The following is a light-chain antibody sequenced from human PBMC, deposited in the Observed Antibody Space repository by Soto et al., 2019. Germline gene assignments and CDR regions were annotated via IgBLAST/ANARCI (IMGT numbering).Light chain of an antibody. CDR1: QKISSSY. CDR2: GAS. J-gene: IGKJ4*01. CDR3: QQYDSSRLT. V-gene: IGKV3-20*01. Sequence: EIVLTQSPATLSLSPGERATLSCRASQKISSSYLAWYQQKPGQAPRLLMYGASNRATGIPDRFSGSGSGTDFTLTISRLEPEDFAVYYCQQYDSSRLTFGGGTKVDIK.